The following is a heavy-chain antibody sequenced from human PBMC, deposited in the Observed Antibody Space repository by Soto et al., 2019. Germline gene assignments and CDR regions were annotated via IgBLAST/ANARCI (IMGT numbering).Heavy chain of an antibody. Sequence: SVKVSCKASGDTYSTYTITWVRKKNRQGLEWMGGIIPRSGTSNYAQKFQGRVTITADESTSTAYMELSSLRSEDTAVYYCARAIQSYSSGWQGAFDIWGQGTMVTVSS. CDR2: IIPRSGTS. D-gene: IGHD6-19*01. V-gene: IGHV1-69*13. CDR3: ARAIQSYSSGWQGAFDI. J-gene: IGHJ3*02. CDR1: GDTYSTYT.